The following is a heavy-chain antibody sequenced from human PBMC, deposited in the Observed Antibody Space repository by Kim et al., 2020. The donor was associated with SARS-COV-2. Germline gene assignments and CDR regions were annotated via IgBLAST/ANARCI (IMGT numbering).Heavy chain of an antibody. V-gene: IGHV3-73*01. CDR2: IRSKANSYAT. J-gene: IGHJ3*02. Sequence: GGSLRLSCAASGFTFSGSTMHWVRQASGKGLEWVGRIRSKANSYATAYAASVKNRFTISRDDSKNTAYLQMNSLKTEDTAVYYCTRVNPIPGGWDDAFDIWGQGTMVTVSS. D-gene: IGHD6-19*01. CDR3: TRVNPIPGGWDDAFDI. CDR1: GFTFSGST.